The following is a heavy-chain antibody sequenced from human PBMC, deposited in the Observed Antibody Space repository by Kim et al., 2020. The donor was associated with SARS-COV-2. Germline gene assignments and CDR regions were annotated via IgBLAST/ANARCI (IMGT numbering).Heavy chain of an antibody. D-gene: IGHD6-25*01. CDR3: ARVGLSGDTVDY. CDR2: ISSTSRNI. J-gene: IGHJ4*02. CDR1: GFTFSIYS. V-gene: IGHV3-48*02. Sequence: GGSLRLSCAASGFTFSIYSIDWVRRAPGKGLEWVIYISSTSRNIYYADSVKGRFTVSRDNAENSVYLQMDSLTDEDTAIYYCARVGLSGDTVDYWGQGTPVTVSS.